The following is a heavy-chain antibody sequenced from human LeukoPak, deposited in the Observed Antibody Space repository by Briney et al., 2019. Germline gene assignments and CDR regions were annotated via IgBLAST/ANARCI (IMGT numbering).Heavy chain of an antibody. Sequence: GGSLRLSCAASGFTFSSYNMNWVRQAPGKGLEWVSSISGSSSFIYYADSVKGRFTISRDNAKNSLFLQMNSLRAEDTAVYYCATARRDFWGDPFDYWGLGTLVTVSS. CDR3: ATARRDFWGDPFDY. V-gene: IGHV3-21*01. D-gene: IGHD3-3*01. J-gene: IGHJ4*02. CDR2: ISGSSSFI. CDR1: GFTFSSYN.